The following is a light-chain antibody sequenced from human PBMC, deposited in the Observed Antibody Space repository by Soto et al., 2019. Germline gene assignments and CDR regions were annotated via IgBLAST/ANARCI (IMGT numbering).Light chain of an antibody. J-gene: IGKJ5*01. Sequence: EIVLTQSPGTLSLSQGERATLSCRASQSVTRDLAWYQQKPGQAPRLLIYDASNRATGIPARFSGSGSGTDFTLTISSLQPEDFSVYYCQQRSNWPLITFGKGTRLEI. CDR3: QQRSNWPLIT. CDR2: DAS. CDR1: QSVTRD. V-gene: IGKV3-11*01.